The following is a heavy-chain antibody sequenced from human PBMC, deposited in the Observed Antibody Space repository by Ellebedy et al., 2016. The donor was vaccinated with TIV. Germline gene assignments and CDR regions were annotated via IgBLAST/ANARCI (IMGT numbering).Heavy chain of an antibody. CDR1: GVSISSNH. D-gene: IGHD6-19*01. CDR3: ARGGYKDWLVDDY. V-gene: IGHV4-59*01. CDR2: IDSYGSP. Sequence: MPGGSLRLSCTVSGVSISSNHWSWIRQPPGKGLEWIGHIDSYGSPKYNPSLKSRVTILVDTSKNQFSLRLKSVTAADTAVYYCARGGYKDWLVDDYWGRGTLVTVSA. J-gene: IGHJ4*02.